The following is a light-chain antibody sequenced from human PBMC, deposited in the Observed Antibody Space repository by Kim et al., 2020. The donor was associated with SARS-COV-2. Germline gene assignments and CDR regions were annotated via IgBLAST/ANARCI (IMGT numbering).Light chain of an antibody. CDR1: YSNIGRNT. J-gene: IGLJ3*02. CDR2: TNN. V-gene: IGLV1-44*01. CDR3: AAWDDSLNGRV. Sequence: GQRVTKSCSGSYSNIGRNTVNWYQQIPGTAPKLLIYTNNQRPSEVPDRFSSSKSGTSASLAISGLQSEDEADYYGAAWDDSLNGRVFGGGTKLTVL.